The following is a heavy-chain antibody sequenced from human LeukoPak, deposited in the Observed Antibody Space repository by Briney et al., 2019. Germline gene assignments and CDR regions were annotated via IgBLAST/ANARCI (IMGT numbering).Heavy chain of an antibody. CDR2: ISGSGGST. J-gene: IGHJ4*02. CDR1: GFTFSSYA. CDR3: AKDQSQVVVAATPDY. Sequence: GGSLRPSCAASGFTFSSYAMSWVRQAPGKGLEWVSAISGSGGSTYYADSVKGRFTISRDNSKNTLYLQMNSLRAEDTAVYYCAKDQSQVVVAATPDYWGQGTLVTVSS. V-gene: IGHV3-23*01. D-gene: IGHD2-15*01.